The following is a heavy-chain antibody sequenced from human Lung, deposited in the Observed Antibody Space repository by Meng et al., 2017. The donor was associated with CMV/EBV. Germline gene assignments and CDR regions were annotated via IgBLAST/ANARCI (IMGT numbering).Heavy chain of an antibody. CDR2: IIPILGIA. CDR1: AGTFISYA. Sequence: VSXKASAGTFISYAISWVRQAPGQGLEWMGGIIPILGIANYAQKFHGRVTITADKSTSTAYMELSSLRTEDTAVYYCARDLNGGSPSGGWFDPSGQGTLVTVSS. CDR3: ARDLNGGSPSGGWFDP. V-gene: IGHV1-69*10. J-gene: IGHJ5*02. D-gene: IGHD2-8*01.